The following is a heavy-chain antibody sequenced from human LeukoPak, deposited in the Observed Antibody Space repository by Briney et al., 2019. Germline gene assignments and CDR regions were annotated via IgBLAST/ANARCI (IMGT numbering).Heavy chain of an antibody. J-gene: IGHJ3*02. V-gene: IGHV1-8*01. CDR1: GYTFTSYD. CDR2: MNPNSGNT. CDR3: ARGLRDYDSSLDAFDI. D-gene: IGHD3-22*01. Sequence: GASVKVSCKASGYTFTSYDINWVRQATGQGLEWMGWMNPNSGNTGYAQKFQGRVTMTRNTSISTAYMELSSLRSEDTAVYYCARGLRDYDSSLDAFDIWGQGTMVTVSS.